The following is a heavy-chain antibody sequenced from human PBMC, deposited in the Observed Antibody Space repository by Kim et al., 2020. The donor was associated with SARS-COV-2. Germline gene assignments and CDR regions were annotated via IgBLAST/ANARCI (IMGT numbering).Heavy chain of an antibody. CDR1: GFTFSSYS. Sequence: GGSLRLSCAASGFTFSSYSMNWVRQAPGKGLEWVSYISSSSTIYYADSVKGRFTISRDNAKNSLYLQMNSLRDEDTAVYYCAREPPFDDILTGYYLGMDVWGQGTTVTVSS. D-gene: IGHD3-9*01. CDR2: ISSSSTI. J-gene: IGHJ6*02. CDR3: AREPPFDDILTGYYLGMDV. V-gene: IGHV3-48*02.